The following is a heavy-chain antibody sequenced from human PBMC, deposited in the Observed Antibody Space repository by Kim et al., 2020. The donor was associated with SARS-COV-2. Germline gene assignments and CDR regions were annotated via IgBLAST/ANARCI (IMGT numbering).Heavy chain of an antibody. CDR2: ISGSGGST. D-gene: IGHD3-10*01. CDR1: GFTFSSYA. V-gene: IGHV3-23*01. J-gene: IGHJ2*01. CDR3: AKPTQVRGVPSPDL. Sequence: GGSLRLSCAASGFTFSSYAMSWVRQAPGKGLEWVSAISGSGGSTYYADSVKGRFTISRDNSKNTLYLQMNSLRAEDTAVYYCAKPTQVRGVPSPDLWGRGTLVTVSS.